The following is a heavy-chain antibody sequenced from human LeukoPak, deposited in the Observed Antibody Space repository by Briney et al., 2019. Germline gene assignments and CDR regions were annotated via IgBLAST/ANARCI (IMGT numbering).Heavy chain of an antibody. CDR3: ARDDPVVPAAIPRDY. D-gene: IGHD2-2*02. J-gene: IGHJ4*02. CDR1: GYTFTSYG. CDR2: ISAYNGNT. V-gene: IGHV1-18*01. Sequence: ASVKVSCKASGYTFTSYGISWVRQAPGQGLEWMGWISAYNGNTNYAQKLQGRVTMTTDTSTSTAYMELRSLRSDDTAVYYCARDDPVVPAAIPRDYWGQGTLVTVSS.